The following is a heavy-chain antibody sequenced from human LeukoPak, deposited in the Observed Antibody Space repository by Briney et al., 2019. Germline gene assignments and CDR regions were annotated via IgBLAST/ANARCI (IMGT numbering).Heavy chain of an antibody. CDR1: GFIFSKYA. Sequence: PGGSLRLSCEGSGFIFSKYAMNWVRQAPGKGLEWVSAISATGASTYYIGSVKGRFTISRDNSNNTLYLQMNSLRAEDTARYYCAKDLWHLVRMIDHWGQGILVIAST. J-gene: IGHJ4*02. D-gene: IGHD6-6*01. V-gene: IGHV3-23*01. CDR2: ISATGAST. CDR3: AKDLWHLVRMIDH.